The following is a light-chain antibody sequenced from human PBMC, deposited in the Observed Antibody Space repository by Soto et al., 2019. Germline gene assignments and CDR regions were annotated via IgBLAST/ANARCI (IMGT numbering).Light chain of an antibody. CDR3: QQRSNWPR. CDR2: DAS. J-gene: IGKJ4*01. CDR1: QSVSSY. Sequence: EIVLTQSPATLSLYPGERATLSCRASQSVSSYLAWYQQKPGQAPRLLIYDASNRATGIPARFSGSGSGTDFTLTISSLEPEDFAVYYCQQRSNWPRFGGGTKVEIK. V-gene: IGKV3-11*01.